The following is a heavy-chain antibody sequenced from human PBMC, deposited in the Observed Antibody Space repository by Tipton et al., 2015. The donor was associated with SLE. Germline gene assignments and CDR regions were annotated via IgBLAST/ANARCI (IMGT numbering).Heavy chain of an antibody. CDR2: IYYSGST. CDR3: ASDRGRKGAFDI. D-gene: IGHD1-14*01. J-gene: IGHJ3*02. V-gene: IGHV4-61*01. Sequence: TLSLTCTVSGGSVSSGSYYWSWIRQPPGKGLEWIGYIYYSGSTNYNPSLKSRVTISVDTSKNQFSLKLSSVTAADTAVYYCASDRGRKGAFDIWGQGTMVTVSS. CDR1: GGSVSSGSYY.